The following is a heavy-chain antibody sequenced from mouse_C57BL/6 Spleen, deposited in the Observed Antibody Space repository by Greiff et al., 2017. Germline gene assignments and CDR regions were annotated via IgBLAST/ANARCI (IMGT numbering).Heavy chain of an antibody. J-gene: IGHJ1*03. V-gene: IGHV1-81*01. CDR1: GYTFTSYG. CDR3: ARSSCSSFYWYFDV. D-gene: IGHD1-1*01. Sequence: QVQLQQSGAELARPGASVKLSCKASGYTFTSYGISWVKQRTGQGLEWIGEIYPRSGNTYYNEKFKGKATLTADKSSSTAYMELRSLTSEDSAVYFCARSSCSSFYWYFDVWGTGTTVTVSS. CDR2: IYPRSGNT.